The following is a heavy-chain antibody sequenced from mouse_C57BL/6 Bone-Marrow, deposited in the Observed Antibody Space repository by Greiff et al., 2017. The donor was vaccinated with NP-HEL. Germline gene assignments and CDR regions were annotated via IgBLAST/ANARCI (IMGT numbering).Heavy chain of an antibody. V-gene: IGHV5-4*01. D-gene: IGHD2-5*01. CDR2: ISDGGSYT. CDR1: GFTFSSYA. J-gene: IGHJ4*01. Sequence: EVKLMESGGGLVKPGGSLKLSCAASGFTFSSYAMSWVRQTPEKRLEWVATISDGGSYTYYPDNVKGRFTISRDNAKNNLYLQMSHLKSEDTAMYYCAREGYYSNSLAMDYWGQGTSVTVSS. CDR3: AREGYYSNSLAMDY.